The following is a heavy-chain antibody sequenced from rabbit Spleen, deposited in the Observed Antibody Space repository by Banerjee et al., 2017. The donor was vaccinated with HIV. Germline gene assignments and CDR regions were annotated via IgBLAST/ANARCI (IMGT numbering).Heavy chain of an antibody. Sequence: LEESGGGLVKPGGTLTLTCTVPGFSFSSSWICWVRQAPGKGLEWIACIDTNDGDTDYANWPKGRFTISKTSSTTVTLQMTSLTAADTATYFCARNYVNAFDPWGPGTLVTVS. CDR1: GFSFSSSW. V-gene: IGHV1S45*01. CDR2: IDTNDGDT. CDR3: ARNYVNAFDP. D-gene: IGHD1-1*01. J-gene: IGHJ2*01.